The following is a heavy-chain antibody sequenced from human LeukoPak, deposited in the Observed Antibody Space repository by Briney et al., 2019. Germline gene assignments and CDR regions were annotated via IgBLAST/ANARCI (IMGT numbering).Heavy chain of an antibody. V-gene: IGHV3-20*04. CDR1: GFTFDDYG. CDR3: ARGIAVREVLHAFAN. CDR2: INYSGGMT. D-gene: IGHD6-19*01. J-gene: IGHJ3*02. Sequence: GGSLRLSCAACGFTFDDYGMTWVRQVPGKGLEWVSGINYSGGMTGYADSVEGRFTISRDNAKNSLYLQMNSLRAEDTALYYCARGIAVREVLHAFANWGQGTMVTVSS.